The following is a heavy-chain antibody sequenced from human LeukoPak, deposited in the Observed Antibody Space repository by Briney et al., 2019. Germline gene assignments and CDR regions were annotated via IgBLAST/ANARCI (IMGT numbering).Heavy chain of an antibody. D-gene: IGHD6-19*01. CDR1: GGSFSGYY. CDR2: INHSGST. J-gene: IGHJ4*02. CDR3: ARAPEWLGTMPYYFDY. Sequence: SETLSLTYAVYGGSFSGYYWSWIRQPPGKGLEWIGEINHSGSTNYNPSLKSRVTISVDTSKNQFSLKLSSVTAADTAVYYCARAPEWLGTMPYYFDYWGQGTLVTVSS. V-gene: IGHV4-34*01.